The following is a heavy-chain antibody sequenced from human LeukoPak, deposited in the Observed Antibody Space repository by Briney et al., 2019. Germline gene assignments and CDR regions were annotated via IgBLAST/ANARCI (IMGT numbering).Heavy chain of an antibody. J-gene: IGHJ4*02. V-gene: IGHV1-8*03. CDR3: ARGGDYYDSSGYYYEDY. CDR1: GYTFTSYD. Sequence: ASVKVSCKASGYTFTSYDINWVRQATGQGLEWMGWMNPNSGNTGYAQKFQGRVTITRNTSISTAYMELSSLRSEDTAVCYCARGGDYYDSSGYYYEDYWGQGTLVTVSS. D-gene: IGHD3-22*01. CDR2: MNPNSGNT.